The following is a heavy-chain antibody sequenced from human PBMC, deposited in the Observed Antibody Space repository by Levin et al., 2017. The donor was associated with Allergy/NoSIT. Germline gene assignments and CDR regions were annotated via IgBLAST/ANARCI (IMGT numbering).Heavy chain of an antibody. Sequence: GGSLRLSCEASGFIFNNYAMGWVRQAPGKGLEWVSIISANGVDKKYAESVEGRFTISRDNSINTVYMQMNNLRAEDTAVYYCVKEVYSFEQWGQGTMVTVSS. CDR3: VKEVYSFEQ. CDR2: ISANGVDK. J-gene: IGHJ4*02. CDR1: GFIFNNYA. D-gene: IGHD6-6*01. V-gene: IGHV3-23*01.